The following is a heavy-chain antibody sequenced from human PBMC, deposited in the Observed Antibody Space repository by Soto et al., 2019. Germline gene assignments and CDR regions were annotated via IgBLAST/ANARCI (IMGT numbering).Heavy chain of an antibody. J-gene: IGHJ4*02. CDR1: GFTFSGYA. CDR3: ASRGTI. CDR2: ISDTGDTT. V-gene: IGHV3-23*01. D-gene: IGHD3-3*01. Sequence: GGSLRLSCAASGFTFSGYAMNWVRQAPGKGLQWVSGISDTGDTTYYADSVKGRFTISRDNSKKTLYLQMNSLRAEDTAVYYCASRGTIWGQGTLVTVSS.